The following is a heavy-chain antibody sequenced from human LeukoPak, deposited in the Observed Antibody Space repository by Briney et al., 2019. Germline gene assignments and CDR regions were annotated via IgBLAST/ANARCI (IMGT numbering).Heavy chain of an antibody. CDR3: AKSSRQYRGGVDY. J-gene: IGHJ4*02. D-gene: IGHD5-12*01. Sequence: PGGSLRLSCAASGFTFSSYSMNWVRQAPGKGLEWVSSISSSADSTYYADSVKGRFTISRDNSKNTLYLQMNSLRAEDTALYYCAKSSRQYRGGVDYWGQGILVTVSS. CDR2: ISSSADST. V-gene: IGHV3-23*01. CDR1: GFTFSSYS.